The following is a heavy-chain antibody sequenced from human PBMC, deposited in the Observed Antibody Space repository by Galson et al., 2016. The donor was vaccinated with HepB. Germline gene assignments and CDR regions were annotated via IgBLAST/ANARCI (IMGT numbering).Heavy chain of an antibody. J-gene: IGHJ5*02. V-gene: IGHV4-30-2*01. Sequence: TLSLTCGVSNGSISSGRHPWSWIRHPPGKGLEWIGYTYHSGSAYYSPSLRSRVTMSVDKSKNQFSLKVTSVTAEDTAMYYCASGGALGWFDPWGQGILVSVSS. D-gene: IGHD3-10*01. CDR3: ASGGALGWFDP. CDR1: NGSISSGRHP. CDR2: TYHSGSA.